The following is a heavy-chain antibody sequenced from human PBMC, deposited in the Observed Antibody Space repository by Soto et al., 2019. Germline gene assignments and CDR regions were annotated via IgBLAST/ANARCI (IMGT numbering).Heavy chain of an antibody. D-gene: IGHD6-19*01. J-gene: IGHJ1*01. CDR2: ISGSGDST. CDR3: AKGVPCIAVSGIGYFQH. CDR1: GFTFSSYA. V-gene: IGHV3-23*01. Sequence: GGSLRLSCAASGFTFSSYAMSWVRQAPGKGLEWVSGISGSGDSTYYADSVKGRFTISRDNSKNTLYLQMNSLRAEDTAVYYCAKGVPCIAVSGIGYFQHWGQGTLVSVSS.